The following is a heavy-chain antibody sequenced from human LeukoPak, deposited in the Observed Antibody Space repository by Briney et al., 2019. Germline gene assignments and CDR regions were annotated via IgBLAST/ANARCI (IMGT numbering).Heavy chain of an antibody. J-gene: IGHJ4*02. CDR3: ARLSAVAGMDY. CDR1: GGSFSGYY. CDR2: INHSGST. Sequence: SETLSLTCAVYGGSFSGYYWSWIRQPPGKGLEWIGEINHSGSTNYNPSLKSRVTISVDTSKNQFSLKLSSVTAADTAVYYCARLSAVAGMDYWGQGTLVTVSS. D-gene: IGHD6-19*01. V-gene: IGHV4-34*01.